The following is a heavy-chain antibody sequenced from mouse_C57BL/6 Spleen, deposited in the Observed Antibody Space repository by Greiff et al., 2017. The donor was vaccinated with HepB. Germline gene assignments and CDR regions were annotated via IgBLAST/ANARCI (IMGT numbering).Heavy chain of an antibody. D-gene: IGHD3-2*02. CDR3: AKSPDSSGYEFAY. CDR1: GYTFTSYW. Sequence: VQLQQPGAELVRPGSSVKLSCKASGYTFTSYWMDWVKQRPGQGLEWIGNIYPSDSETHYNQKFKDKATLTVDKSSSTAYMQLSSLTSEDSAVYYCAKSPDSSGYEFAYWGQGTLVTVSA. J-gene: IGHJ3*01. V-gene: IGHV1-61*01. CDR2: IYPSDSET.